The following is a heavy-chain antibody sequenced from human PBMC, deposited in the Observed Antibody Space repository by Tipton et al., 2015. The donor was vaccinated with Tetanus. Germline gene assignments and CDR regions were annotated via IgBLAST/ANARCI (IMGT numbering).Heavy chain of an antibody. V-gene: IGHV4-59*01. CDR2: VYYTGDT. D-gene: IGHD4-23*01. CDR1: RGPISSYY. CDR3: ASMTPVDWYFDL. J-gene: IGHJ2*01. Sequence: TLSLTCTVSRGPISSYYWSWIRQPPGKGLEWVGYVYYTGDTNYNPSLKSRVTISVDTSKNQLSLKLTSVTAADTAVYYCASMTPVDWYFDLWGRGTLVTVSS.